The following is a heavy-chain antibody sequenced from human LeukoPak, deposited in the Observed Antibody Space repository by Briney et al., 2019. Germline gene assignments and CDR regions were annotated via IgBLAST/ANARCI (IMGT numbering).Heavy chain of an antibody. V-gene: IGHV1-2*02. Sequence: GASVKVSCKASGYTFTGYYMHWVRQAPGQGLEWMVWINPNSGGTNYAQKFQGRVTMTRDTSISTAYMELSRLRSDDTAVYYCARAAFDSSGWYSYWGQGTLVTVSS. J-gene: IGHJ4*02. D-gene: IGHD6-19*01. CDR1: GYTFTGYY. CDR3: ARAAFDSSGWYSY. CDR2: INPNSGGT.